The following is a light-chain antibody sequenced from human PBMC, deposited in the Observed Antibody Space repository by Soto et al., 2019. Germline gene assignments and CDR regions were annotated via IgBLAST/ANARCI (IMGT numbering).Light chain of an antibody. V-gene: IGKV3D-20*02. J-gene: IGKJ4*01. CDR2: STS. CDR3: QQSFTTPLT. CDR1: QRVSSDS. Sequence: EIVMTQSPATLSVSPGERATLSCRASQRVSSDSLAWYQQQPGQAPRLLIYSTSNRATGIPDRFSGSGSGTDFTLTINSLQPEDFATYFCQQSFTTPLTFGGGTKV.